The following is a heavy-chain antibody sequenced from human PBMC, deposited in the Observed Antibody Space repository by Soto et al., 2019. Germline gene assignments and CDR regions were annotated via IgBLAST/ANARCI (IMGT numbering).Heavy chain of an antibody. CDR1: GYTFTSYG. CDR2: ISAYNGNT. CDR3: AIDRGRQWLVLGVDY. D-gene: IGHD6-19*01. Sequence: ASVKVSFKASGYTFTSYGIGWVRQAPGQGLEWMGWISAYNGNTNYAQKLQGRVTMTTDTSTSTAYMELRRLRSDDTAVYYCAIDRGRQWLVLGVDYWGQGTLVTVSS. J-gene: IGHJ4*02. V-gene: IGHV1-18*04.